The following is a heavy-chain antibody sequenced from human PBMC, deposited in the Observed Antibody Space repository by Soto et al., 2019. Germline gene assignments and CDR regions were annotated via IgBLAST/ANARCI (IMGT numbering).Heavy chain of an antibody. Sequence: PGGSLRLSCAASGFTFSDYWMSWVRQAPGKGLEWVSAISGSGGSTYYADSVKGRFTISRDNSKNTLYLQMNSLRAEDTAVYYCAKDTWSSSWYTNWFDPWGQGTLVTVSS. CDR1: GFTFSDYW. V-gene: IGHV3-23*01. CDR2: ISGSGGST. D-gene: IGHD6-13*01. CDR3: AKDTWSSSWYTNWFDP. J-gene: IGHJ5*02.